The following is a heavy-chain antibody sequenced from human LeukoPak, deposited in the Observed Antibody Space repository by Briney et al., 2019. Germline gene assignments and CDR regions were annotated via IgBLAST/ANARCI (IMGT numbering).Heavy chain of an antibody. CDR1: GFTFDDYA. V-gene: IGHV3-43*02. D-gene: IGHD3-10*01. Sequence: GGSLRLSCAASGFTFDDYAMHWVRQAPGKGLEWVSLISGDGGSTYYADSVKGRFTISRDNSKNSLYLQMNSLRTEDTALYYCAKDARLTMVYNWFDPWGQGTPVTVSS. CDR2: ISGDGGST. CDR3: AKDARLTMVYNWFDP. J-gene: IGHJ5*02.